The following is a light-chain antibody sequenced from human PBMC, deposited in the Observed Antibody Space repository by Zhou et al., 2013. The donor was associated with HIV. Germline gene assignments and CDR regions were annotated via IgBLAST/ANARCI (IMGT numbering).Light chain of an antibody. CDR3: QQYASSPRT. J-gene: IGKJ1*01. CDR2: DAS. V-gene: IGKV3-11*01. Sequence: EIVLTQSPATLSLSPGERATLSCRASQSVGSYLAWYQQKPGQAPRLLIYDASNRATGIPARFSGSGSGTDFTLTISSLDPDDFAVYSCQQYASSPRTFGQGTKVEIK. CDR1: QSVGSY.